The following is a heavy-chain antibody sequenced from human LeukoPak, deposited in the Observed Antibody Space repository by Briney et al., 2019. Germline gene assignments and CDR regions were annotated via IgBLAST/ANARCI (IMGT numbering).Heavy chain of an antibody. J-gene: IGHJ3*02. CDR3: ARDVSLYCSSATCFHDTYDI. Sequence: GGSLRLSCAASGFTVSSSYMSWVRQAPGKGLEWVSVIYSGGSTDYADSVKGRFTISRDNSKNTLYLQMNSLRAKDTAVYYCARDVSLYCSSATCFHDTYDIWGQGTMVTVSS. D-gene: IGHD2-2*01. CDR2: IYSGGST. V-gene: IGHV3-66*02. CDR1: GFTVSSSY.